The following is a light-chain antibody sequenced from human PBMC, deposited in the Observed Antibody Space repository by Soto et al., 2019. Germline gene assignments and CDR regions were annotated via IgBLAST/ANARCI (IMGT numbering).Light chain of an antibody. CDR3: QQYSNWPPIT. J-gene: IGKJ5*01. CDR2: DTS. Sequence: MTQSPSTLSASVGDRVTITCRASQSVSSYLAWYQQKPGQAPRLLIYDTSTRATGIPARFSGSGSGTEFTLTISSLQSEDFAVYYCQQYSNWPPITFGQGTRLEIK. CDR1: QSVSSY. V-gene: IGKV3-15*01.